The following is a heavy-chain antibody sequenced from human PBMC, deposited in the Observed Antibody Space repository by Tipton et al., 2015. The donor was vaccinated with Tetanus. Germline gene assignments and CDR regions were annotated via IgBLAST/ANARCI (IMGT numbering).Heavy chain of an antibody. CDR1: GFTFSSYD. J-gene: IGHJ4*02. Sequence: SLRLSCAASGFTFSSYDMNWVRQAPGKGLEWISDISGSGIIHYTDSCRFTISRDNTKNSLYLQMNSLSAEATAVYYCARGYYDSNVFRFGSWGQGALVTVSS. CDR3: ARGYYDSNVFRFGS. V-gene: IGHV3-48*03. CDR2: ISGSGII. D-gene: IGHD3-22*01.